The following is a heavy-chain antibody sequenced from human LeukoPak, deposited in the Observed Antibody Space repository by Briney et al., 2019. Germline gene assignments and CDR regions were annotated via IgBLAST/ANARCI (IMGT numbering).Heavy chain of an antibody. Sequence: TSETLSLTCTVSGYSISSGYYWGWIRPPPGKGLEWIGSIYHSGSTYYNPSLKSRVTISVDTSKNQFSLKLNSVTAADTAVYYCMIVVDHGYFDYWGQGTLVTVSS. J-gene: IGHJ4*02. D-gene: IGHD1-26*01. CDR2: IYHSGST. V-gene: IGHV4-38-2*02. CDR1: GYSISSGYY. CDR3: MIVVDHGYFDY.